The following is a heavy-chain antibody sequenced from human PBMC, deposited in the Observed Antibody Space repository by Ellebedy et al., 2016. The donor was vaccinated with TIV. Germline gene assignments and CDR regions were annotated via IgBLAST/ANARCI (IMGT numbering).Heavy chain of an antibody. V-gene: IGHV3-23*01. J-gene: IGHJ3*01. D-gene: IGHD4-23*01. Sequence: GESLKISCAASGLTFSSHAMSWVRQAPGKGLEWVSSITESGGNTYYANSGKGRFTISRDNSKDTLFLQMNSLRAEDTAIYFSARDPVGVGPAFDVWGQGTMVTVSS. CDR3: ARDPVGVGPAFDV. CDR1: GLTFSSHA. CDR2: ITESGGNT.